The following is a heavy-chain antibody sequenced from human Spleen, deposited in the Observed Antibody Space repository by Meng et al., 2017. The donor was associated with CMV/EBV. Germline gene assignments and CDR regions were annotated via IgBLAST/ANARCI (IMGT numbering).Heavy chain of an antibody. CDR3: AREESGGSI. CDR1: GGSFTNYA. D-gene: IGHD1-26*01. Sequence: KVSCKTSGGSFTNYAIGWVRQAPGQGLEWMGGIIPIFQTINYAQKFRDRVTITTDESTSTAYMELSSLRSEDTAMYYCAREESGGSIWGQGTLVTVSS. CDR2: IIPIFQTI. V-gene: IGHV1-69*05. J-gene: IGHJ4*02.